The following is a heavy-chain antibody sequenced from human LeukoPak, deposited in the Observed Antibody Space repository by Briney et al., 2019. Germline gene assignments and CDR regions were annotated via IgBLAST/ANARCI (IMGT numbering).Heavy chain of an antibody. CDR3: ARGPGIAVAGTDYYYYGMDV. J-gene: IGHJ6*02. D-gene: IGHD6-19*01. V-gene: IGHV1-2*02. Sequence: ASVKVSCKASGYTFTGYYMHWVRQAPGQGLEWMGWINPNSGGTNYAQKFQGRVTMTRDTSISTAYMELSRLRSDDTAVYYCARGPGIAVAGTDYYYYGMDVWGQGTTVTLSS. CDR1: GYTFTGYY. CDR2: INPNSGGT.